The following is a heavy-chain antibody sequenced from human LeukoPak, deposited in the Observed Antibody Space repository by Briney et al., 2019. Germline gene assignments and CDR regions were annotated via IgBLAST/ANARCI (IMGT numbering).Heavy chain of an antibody. Sequence: ASETLSLTCTVSGGSISSGGYYWNWIRQPPGKGLEWTGEINHSGSTNYNPSLKSRDTISVDTSKNQFSLKLSSVTAADTAVYYCARADKGYCSGGSCPRFDPWGQGTLVTVSS. CDR2: INHSGST. V-gene: IGHV4-39*07. J-gene: IGHJ5*02. CDR3: ARADKGYCSGGSCPRFDP. D-gene: IGHD2-15*01. CDR1: GGSISSGGYY.